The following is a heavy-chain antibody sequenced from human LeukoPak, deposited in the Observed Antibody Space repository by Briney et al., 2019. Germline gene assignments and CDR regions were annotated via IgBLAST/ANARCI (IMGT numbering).Heavy chain of an antibody. Sequence: PGGSLRLSCAASGFTFSDHYMDWVRQAPGKGLEWVGRTRNKANSYTTEYAASVKGRFTISRDDSKNSLYLQMNSLKTEDTAVYYCAKDTRFLEWYYFDYWGQGTLVTVSS. CDR2: TRNKANSYTT. CDR1: GFTFSDHY. V-gene: IGHV3-72*01. J-gene: IGHJ4*02. CDR3: AKDTRFLEWYYFDY. D-gene: IGHD3-3*01.